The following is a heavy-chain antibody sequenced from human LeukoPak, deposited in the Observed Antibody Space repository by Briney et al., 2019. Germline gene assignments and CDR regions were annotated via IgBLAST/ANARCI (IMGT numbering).Heavy chain of an antibody. CDR2: INHSGST. CDR3: ARDRYSSSSGLDY. CDR1: GGSFSGYY. D-gene: IGHD6-6*01. Sequence: SKTLSLTCAVYGGSFSGYYWSWIRQPPGKGLEWIGEINHSGSTNYNPSLKSRVTISVDTSKNQFSLKLSSVTAADTAVYYCARDRYSSSSGLDYWGQGTLVTVSS. J-gene: IGHJ4*02. V-gene: IGHV4-34*01.